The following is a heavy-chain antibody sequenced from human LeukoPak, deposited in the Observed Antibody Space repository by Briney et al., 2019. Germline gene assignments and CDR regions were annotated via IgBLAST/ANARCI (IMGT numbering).Heavy chain of an antibody. CDR1: GFTFSSSW. D-gene: IGHD6-19*01. CDR2: INEDGSEK. Sequence: GGSLRLSCAASGFTFSSSWMNWVRQAPGKGLEWVASINEDGSEKYYVDSVKGRFTVSRDNAKNSLYLQINSLRVEDTAVFYCTRDSGRFRLDYWGKGILVTVSS. CDR3: TRDSGRFRLDY. J-gene: IGHJ4*02. V-gene: IGHV3-7*01.